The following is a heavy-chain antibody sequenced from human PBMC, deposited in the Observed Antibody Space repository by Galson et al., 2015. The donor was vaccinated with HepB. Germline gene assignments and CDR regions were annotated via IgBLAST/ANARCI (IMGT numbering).Heavy chain of an antibody. CDR2: ISGSGGST. D-gene: IGHD7-27*01. Sequence: SLRLSCAASGFTFSSYAMSWVRQAPGKGLEWVSAISGSGGSTYYADSVKGRFTISRDNSKNTLYLQMNSLGAEDTAVYYCAKDLGPARGYYYYGMDVWGQGTTVTGSS. CDR3: AKDLGPARGYYYYGMDV. J-gene: IGHJ6*02. V-gene: IGHV3-23*01. CDR1: GFTFSSYA.